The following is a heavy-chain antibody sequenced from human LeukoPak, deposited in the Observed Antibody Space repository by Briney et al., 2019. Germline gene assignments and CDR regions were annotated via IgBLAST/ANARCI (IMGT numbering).Heavy chain of an antibody. CDR1: GGSISSGGYY. CDR2: IYYSGST. V-gene: IGHV4-31*11. D-gene: IGHD6-13*01. Sequence: SQTLSLTCAVSGGSISSGGYYWSWIRQHPGKGLEWIGYIYYSGSTYYNPSLKSRVTISVDTSKNQFSLKLSSVTAADTAVYYCAGFTKDSSSSSGYYFDYWGQGTLVTVSS. J-gene: IGHJ4*02. CDR3: AGFTKDSSSSSGYYFDY.